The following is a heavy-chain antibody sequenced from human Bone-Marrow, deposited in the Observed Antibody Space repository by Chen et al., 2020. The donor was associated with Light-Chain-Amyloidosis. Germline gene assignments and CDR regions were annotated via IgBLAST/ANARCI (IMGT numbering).Heavy chain of an antibody. Sequence: EVQLVESGGGLVKPGGSLRLSCAASGFTFSNYDMNWVRQVPGKGLEWISAVTNSSSNIYYADPVRGRFTSSGDNAKNSLYLQMNSLGAEDTAMYYCASSAPDPSSWGQGTLVTVSS. V-gene: IGHV3-21*01. J-gene: IGHJ5*02. CDR3: ASSAPDPSS. CDR1: GFTFSNYD. CDR2: VTNSSSNI.